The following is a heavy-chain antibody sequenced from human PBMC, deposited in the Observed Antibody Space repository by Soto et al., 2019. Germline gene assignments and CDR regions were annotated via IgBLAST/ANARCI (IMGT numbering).Heavy chain of an antibody. J-gene: IGHJ6*02. CDR1: GFTFSSYD. V-gene: IGHV3-13*01. CDR3: ARASIAAAGWYYGMDV. CDR2: IGTAGDT. D-gene: IGHD6-13*01. Sequence: VSLRLCCSASGFTFSSYDMHWVRQATGKGLEWVSAIGTAGDTYYPGSVKGRFTISRENAKNSLYLQMNSLRAGDTAVYYCARASIAAAGWYYGMDVWGQGTTVTVSS.